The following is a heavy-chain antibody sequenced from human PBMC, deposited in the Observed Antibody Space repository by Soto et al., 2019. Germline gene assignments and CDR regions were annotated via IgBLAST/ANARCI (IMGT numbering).Heavy chain of an antibody. CDR3: ARRGGKWLREEKQHFDY. V-gene: IGHV4-39*01. D-gene: IGHD5-12*01. J-gene: IGHJ4*02. CDR1: GGSISSSSYY. Sequence: QLQLQESGPGLVKPSETLSLTCTVSGGSISSSSYYWGWIRQPPGKGLEWIGSIYYSGSTYYNPSLKSRVTISVDTSKNQFSLKLSSVTAADTAVYYCARRGGKWLREEKQHFDYWGQGTLVTVSS. CDR2: IYYSGST.